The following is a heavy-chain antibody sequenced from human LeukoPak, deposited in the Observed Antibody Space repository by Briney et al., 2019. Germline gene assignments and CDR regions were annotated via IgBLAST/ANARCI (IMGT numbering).Heavy chain of an antibody. J-gene: IGHJ1*01. D-gene: IGHD3-22*01. CDR2: IMQDGSEK. Sequence: PGGSLRLSCAASGFTFSSNWMTWVRQAPGKGLEWVATIMQDGSEKYYVDSVKGRFTISRDNAKNSLYLQMDSLRAEDTAVYYCARAVDSSAFSSFQHWGQGTLVTVSS. CDR1: GFTFSSNW. V-gene: IGHV3-7*01. CDR3: ARAVDSSAFSSFQH.